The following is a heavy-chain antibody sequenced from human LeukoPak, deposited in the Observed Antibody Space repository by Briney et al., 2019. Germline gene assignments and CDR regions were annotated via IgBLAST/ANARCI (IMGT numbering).Heavy chain of an antibody. CDR1: GFTFSSYS. V-gene: IGHV3-21*01. CDR3: ARDIFIAVAGTVGMDV. CDR2: ISSSSSYI. D-gene: IGHD6-19*01. Sequence: PGGSLRLSCAASGFTFSSYSMNWVRQAPGKGLEWVSSISSSSSYICYADSVKGRFTISRDNPKNSLYLQMNSLRAEDTAVYYCARDIFIAVAGTVGMDVWGQGTTVTVSS. J-gene: IGHJ6*02.